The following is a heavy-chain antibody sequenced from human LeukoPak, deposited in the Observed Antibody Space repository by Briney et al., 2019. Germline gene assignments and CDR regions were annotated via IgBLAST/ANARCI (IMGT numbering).Heavy chain of an antibody. CDR1: GGSISSGDYY. D-gene: IGHD3-3*01. CDR3: ARVRDLWSGYYLFDY. J-gene: IGHJ4*02. Sequence: PSQTLSLTCTVSGGSISSGDYYWSWIRQPPGKGLEWIGYIYYSGSTYYNPSLKSRVTISVDTSKSQFSLKLSSVTAADTAVYYCARVRDLWSGYYLFDYWGQGTLVTVSS. V-gene: IGHV4-30-4*08. CDR2: IYYSGST.